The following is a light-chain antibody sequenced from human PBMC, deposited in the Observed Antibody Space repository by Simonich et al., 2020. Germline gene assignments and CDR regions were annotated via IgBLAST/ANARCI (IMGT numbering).Light chain of an antibody. CDR1: SSDVGGYNY. J-gene: IGLJ3*02. CDR2: EVS. CDR3: SSYTSSSTWV. V-gene: IGLV2-8*01. Sequence: QSALTQPPSASGSPGQSVTISCTGTSSDVGGYNYVSWYQQHPGKAPKLMIYEVSTRPSGVPDRFSGSKSGNTAALTVSGLQAEDEADYYCSSYTSSSTWVFGGGTKLTVL.